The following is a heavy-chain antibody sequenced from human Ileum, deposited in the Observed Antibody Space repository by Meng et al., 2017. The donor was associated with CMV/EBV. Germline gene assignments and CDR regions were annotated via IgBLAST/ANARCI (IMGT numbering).Heavy chain of an antibody. CDR1: GGSISSGDYS. V-gene: IGHV4-30-2*01. CDR2: IYHIGTT. J-gene: IGHJ4*02. CDR3: ASTSGGTYPYFFDY. Sequence: QLQLQESGSGLVKPSQTLSLTCAVSGGSISSGDYSWSWIRQPPGKGLEWIGYIYHIGTTYYNPSLKSRVTVSLDRSKNHFSLNLSSATAADTAIYYCASTSGGTYPYFFDYWGQGILVTVSS. D-gene: IGHD1-26*01.